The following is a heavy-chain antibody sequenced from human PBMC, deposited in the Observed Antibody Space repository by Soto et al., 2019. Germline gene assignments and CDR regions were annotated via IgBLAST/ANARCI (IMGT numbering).Heavy chain of an antibody. D-gene: IGHD4-17*01. CDR2: VYYSGIT. CDR3: ARDTVTTSDDAFDI. Sequence: QVQLQESGPGLVKPSETLSLTCTVSGGSISIYYWTWIRQPPRKRLEWIGYVYYSGITNYNPSLKSRVTISVDMSKNQFSLKLSSVTAAYTSVYYCARDTVTTSDDAFDIWGQGTMVTVSS. J-gene: IGHJ3*02. V-gene: IGHV4-59*01. CDR1: GGSISIYY.